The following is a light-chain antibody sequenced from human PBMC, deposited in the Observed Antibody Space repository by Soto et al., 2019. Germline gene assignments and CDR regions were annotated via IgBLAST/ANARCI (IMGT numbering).Light chain of an antibody. Sequence: DIQLTQSPSSVSASVGDRVTITCRASQGVNSWLAWYQHSPGKAPKLLIYAGSSLQSGVPSRFSGSGSGTDFTLTISSLQPEDFATYYCQQAYSFPITFGQGTRLDIK. V-gene: IGKV1-12*01. J-gene: IGKJ5*01. CDR1: QGVNSW. CDR3: QQAYSFPIT. CDR2: AGS.